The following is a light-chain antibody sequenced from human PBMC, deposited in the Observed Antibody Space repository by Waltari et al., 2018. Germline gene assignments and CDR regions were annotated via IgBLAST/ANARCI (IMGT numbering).Light chain of an antibody. CDR3: HQIASLPRT. J-gene: IGKJ1*01. V-gene: IGKV6D-21*02. Sequence: EIVLTQSPEFQSVTPEEKVTITCRASQSIGSRLHWYQQKPNQSPKLRIKYASQSISGVPSRFSGSGSGTDFTLTINSLEAEDAAVYYCHQIASLPRTFGPGTKVEIK. CDR1: QSIGSR. CDR2: YAS.